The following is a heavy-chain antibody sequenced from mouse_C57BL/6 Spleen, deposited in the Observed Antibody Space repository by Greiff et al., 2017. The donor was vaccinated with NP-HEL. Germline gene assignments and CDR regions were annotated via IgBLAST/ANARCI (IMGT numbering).Heavy chain of an antibody. Sequence: QVQLKESGPGLVAPSQSLSITCTVSGFSLTSYGVHWVRQPPGKGLEWLVVIWSDGSTTYNSALKSRLSISKDNSKSQVFLKMNSLQTDDTAMYYCARSLITTGDYYAMDYWGQGTSVTVSS. J-gene: IGHJ4*01. V-gene: IGHV2-6*03. CDR2: IWSDGST. D-gene: IGHD1-1*01. CDR1: GFSLTSYG. CDR3: ARSLITTGDYYAMDY.